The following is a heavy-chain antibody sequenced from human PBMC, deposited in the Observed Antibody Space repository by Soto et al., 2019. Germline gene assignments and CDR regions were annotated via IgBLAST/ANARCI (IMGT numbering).Heavy chain of an antibody. CDR3: ARDHRPNDAFDI. CDR1: GYTFTSYY. Sequence: ASLKVSFKASGYTFTSYYMHWLRQAPGQGLEWMGIINPSGGSTSYAQKFQSRVTMTRDTSTSTVYMELSSLRSEDTAVYYCARDHRPNDAFDIWGQGTMVTV. CDR2: INPSGGST. J-gene: IGHJ3*02. V-gene: IGHV1-46*01.